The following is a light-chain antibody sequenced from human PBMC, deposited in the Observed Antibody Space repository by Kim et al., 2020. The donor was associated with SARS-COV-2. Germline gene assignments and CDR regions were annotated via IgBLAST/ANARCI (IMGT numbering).Light chain of an antibody. J-gene: IGLJ3*02. V-gene: IGLV2-14*04. CDR3: SSYTTTFTWV. CDR2: DVN. Sequence: GQSITISCTGTIGDVRGYNYVSWYRQHPGQAPNRLIHDVNKRPSGVSSRFSGSKSGNTASLTISGLQAEDEADYYCSSYTTTFTWVFGGGTQLTVL. CDR1: IGDVRGYNY.